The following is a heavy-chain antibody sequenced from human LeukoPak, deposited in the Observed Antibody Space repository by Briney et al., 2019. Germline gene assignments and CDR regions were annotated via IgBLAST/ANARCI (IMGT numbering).Heavy chain of an antibody. CDR3: ARGSSGITMIVVDTPFDP. D-gene: IGHD3-22*01. Sequence: GGSLRLSCAASGFTFSSYEMNWVRQAPGKGLEGVSYISSSGSTIYYADSVKGRFTISRDNAKNSLYLQMNSLRAEDTAVYYCARGSSGITMIVVDTPFDPWGQGTLVTVSS. CDR2: ISSSGSTI. CDR1: GFTFSSYE. V-gene: IGHV3-48*03. J-gene: IGHJ5*02.